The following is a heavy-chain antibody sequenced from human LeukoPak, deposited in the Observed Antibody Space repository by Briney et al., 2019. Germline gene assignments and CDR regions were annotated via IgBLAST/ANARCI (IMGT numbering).Heavy chain of an antibody. Sequence: PGGSLRLXCAASGFTFSSYSMNWVRQAPGKGLEWVSSISSSSSYIYYADSVKGRFTISRDNAKNSLYLQMNSLRAEDTAVYYCARDSSSSWYNAFDIWGQGTMVTVSS. CDR2: ISSSSSYI. D-gene: IGHD6-13*01. CDR1: GFTFSSYS. V-gene: IGHV3-21*01. J-gene: IGHJ3*02. CDR3: ARDSSSSWYNAFDI.